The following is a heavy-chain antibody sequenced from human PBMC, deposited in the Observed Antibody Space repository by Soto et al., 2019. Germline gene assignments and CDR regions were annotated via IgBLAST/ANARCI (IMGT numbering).Heavy chain of an antibody. J-gene: IGHJ3*02. CDR1: GYTLTELS. CDR3: ATAWELPRSDAFDI. Sequence: ASVKVSCKVCGYTLTELSMHWVRQAPGKGLEWMGGFDPEDGETIYAQKFQGRVTMTEDTSTDTAYIELSSLRSEDTAVYYCATAWELPRSDAFDIWGQGTMVTVSS. V-gene: IGHV1-24*01. CDR2: FDPEDGET. D-gene: IGHD1-26*01.